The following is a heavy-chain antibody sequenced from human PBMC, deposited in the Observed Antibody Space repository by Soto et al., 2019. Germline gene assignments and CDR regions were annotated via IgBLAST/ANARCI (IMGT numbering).Heavy chain of an antibody. Sequence: ASVKVSCKASGYTFTSYDMHWVRQAPGQGLEWMGWMNPNSGNTGYAQKFQGRVTMTRNTSISTAYLQWSSLKASDTAMYYCARLQAAAGDNDLTFDYWGQGTLVTVSS. CDR3: ARLQAAAGDNDLTFDY. CDR1: GYTFTSYD. CDR2: MNPNSGNT. J-gene: IGHJ4*02. V-gene: IGHV1-8*02. D-gene: IGHD6-13*01.